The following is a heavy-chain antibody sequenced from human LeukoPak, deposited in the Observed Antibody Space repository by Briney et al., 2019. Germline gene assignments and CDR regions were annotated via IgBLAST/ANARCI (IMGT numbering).Heavy chain of an antibody. J-gene: IGHJ1*01. CDR2: ISSSGSTI. D-gene: IGHD2-2*01. Sequence: PGGSLRLSCAASGFTFSSYSMNWVRQAPGKGLEWVSYISSSGSTIYYADSVKGRFTISRDNAKNSLYLQINSLRAEDTAVYYCARAYCSSTSCYVVYFQHWGQGTLVTVSS. V-gene: IGHV3-48*04. CDR3: ARAYCSSTSCYVVYFQH. CDR1: GFTFSSYS.